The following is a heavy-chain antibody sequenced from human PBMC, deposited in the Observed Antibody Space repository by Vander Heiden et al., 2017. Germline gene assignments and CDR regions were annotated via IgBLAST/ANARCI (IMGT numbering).Heavy chain of an antibody. V-gene: IGHV3-23*01. CDR1: GFTFSSYA. CDR2: ISGSGGST. CDR3: AVYDFWSGYYHFDY. D-gene: IGHD3-3*01. Sequence: EVQLLESGGGLVQPGGSLRLSCAASGFTFSSYAMSWVRQAPGKRREWVSAISGSGGSTYYADSVKGRFTISRDNSKTTLYLQMNSLSAEDTAVYYCAVYDFWSGYYHFDYWGQGTLVTVSS. J-gene: IGHJ4*02.